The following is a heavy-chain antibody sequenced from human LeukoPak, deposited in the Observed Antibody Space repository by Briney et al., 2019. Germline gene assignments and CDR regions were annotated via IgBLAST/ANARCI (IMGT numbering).Heavy chain of an antibody. J-gene: IGHJ4*02. CDR1: GGSISSYY. V-gene: IGHV4-59*01. CDR3: ARSYSSGSYYFDY. Sequence: SETLSLTCTVSGGSISSYYWSWIRQPPGKGLEWIGYIYYSGSTKYNPSLSSRVTISVDTSKNQFSLKLSSVTAADTAVYYCARSYSSGSYYFDYWGQGTLVTVSS. CDR2: IYYSGST. D-gene: IGHD6-19*01.